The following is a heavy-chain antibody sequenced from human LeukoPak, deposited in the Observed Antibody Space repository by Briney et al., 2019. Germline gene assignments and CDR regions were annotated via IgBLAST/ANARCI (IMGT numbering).Heavy chain of an antibody. J-gene: IGHJ3*01. CDR2: ISYSGE. CDR3: ARNHFNQNVFDV. CDR1: GFTFTDYA. V-gene: IGHV3-30*01. Sequence: GRSLRLSCAASGFTFTDYASHWVRQAPGKGLEWVTIISYSGESYADSVRGRFAISRDNSKNTVYLKIDSLRADDRAMYFCARNHFNQNVFDVWDEGTIVTVSS. D-gene: IGHD1-14*01.